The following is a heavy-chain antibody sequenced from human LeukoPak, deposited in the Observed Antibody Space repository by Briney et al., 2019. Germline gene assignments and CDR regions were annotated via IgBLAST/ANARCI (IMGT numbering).Heavy chain of an antibody. CDR1: GYTFTGYY. V-gene: IGHV1-2*02. D-gene: IGHD4-17*01. CDR3: AQDYGDAGNWFDP. J-gene: IGHJ5*02. CDR2: INPNSGGT. Sequence: GASVKVSCKASGYTFTGYYMHWVRQAPGQGLEWMGWINPNSGGTNYAQKFQGRVTMTRDTSISTAYMELSRLRSDDTAVYYCAQDYGDAGNWFDPWGQGTLVTVSS.